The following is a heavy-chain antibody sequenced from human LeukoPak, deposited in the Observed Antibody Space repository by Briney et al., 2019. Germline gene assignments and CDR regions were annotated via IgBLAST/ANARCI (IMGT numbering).Heavy chain of an antibody. CDR1: GGSISSSNW. D-gene: IGHD6-13*01. CDR2: IYHSGSK. J-gene: IGHJ4*02. V-gene: IGHV4-4*02. CDR3: ARAPYSSSFRFPGETEDSSREFDY. Sequence: SGTPSLTCAVSGGSISSSNWWSWVREPPGRGLEWSGEIYHSGSKNYNPSLKSRVTISVDKSKNQFSLKLSSVTAADTAVYYCARAPYSSSFRFPGETEDSSREFDYWGQGTLVTVSS.